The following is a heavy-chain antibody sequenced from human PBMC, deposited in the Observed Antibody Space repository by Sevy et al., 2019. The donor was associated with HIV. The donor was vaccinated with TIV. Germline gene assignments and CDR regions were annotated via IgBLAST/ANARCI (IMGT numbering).Heavy chain of an antibody. Sequence: SGPTLVNPTQTLTLTCTFSGFSLSTTGEGVGWIRQPPGKALEWLALIYWNDDQRYSPSLKSRLTITKDTPKNQVVLTMTNMDPVDTATYYCSHRGGVHYYDSSGYYTRAEYFQHWGQGALVTVSS. CDR1: GFSLSTTGEG. V-gene: IGHV2-5*01. CDR3: SHRGGVHYYDSSGYYTRAEYFQH. J-gene: IGHJ1*01. CDR2: IYWNDDQ. D-gene: IGHD3-22*01.